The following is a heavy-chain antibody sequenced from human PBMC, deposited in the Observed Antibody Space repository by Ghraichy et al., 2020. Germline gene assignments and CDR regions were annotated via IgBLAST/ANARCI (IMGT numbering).Heavy chain of an antibody. V-gene: IGHV5-51*01. D-gene: IGHD6-19*01. CDR3: ARGRQWLTNGYFDV. J-gene: IGHJ2*01. CDR1: GYPFTSYW. CDR2: IYPGDSDT. Sequence: GESLNISCKGSGYPFTSYWIAWVRQMPGKGLEWMGIIYPGDSDTRYSPSFEGQVTISADRSITTAYLQWSSLKASDTAMYYCARGRQWLTNGYFDVWGRGSLVTVSS.